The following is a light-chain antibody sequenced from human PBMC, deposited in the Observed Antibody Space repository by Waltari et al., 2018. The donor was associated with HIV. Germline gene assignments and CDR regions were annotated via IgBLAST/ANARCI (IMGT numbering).Light chain of an antibody. Sequence: VVMTQSPFSLRVRRGQADSNSCITSQSLESTDVNMYVNWFHQRPGYPPRRSIYQVCTRDSGVPDRMSGRGSDTDFTLESSGVEADDVGIYFGMQGTYFLTFGGGTKVEV. CDR2: QVC. V-gene: IGKV2-30*01. CDR1: QSLESTDVNMY. CDR3: MQGTYFLT. J-gene: IGKJ4*01.